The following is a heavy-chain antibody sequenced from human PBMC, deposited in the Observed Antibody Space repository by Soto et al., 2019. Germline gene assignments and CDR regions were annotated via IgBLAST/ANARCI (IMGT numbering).Heavy chain of an antibody. D-gene: IGHD6-13*01. CDR3: ARSIAAAVGGQWFELTGFERDWFDP. V-gene: IGHV1-46*01. Sequence: ASVKVSCKASGYTFTSYYMHWVRQAPGQGLEWMGIINPSGGSTSYAQKFQGRVTMTRDTSTSTVYMELSSLRSEDTAVYYCARSIAAAVGGQWFELTGFERDWFDPWGQGTLVTVSS. CDR1: GYTFTSYY. CDR2: INPSGGST. J-gene: IGHJ5*02.